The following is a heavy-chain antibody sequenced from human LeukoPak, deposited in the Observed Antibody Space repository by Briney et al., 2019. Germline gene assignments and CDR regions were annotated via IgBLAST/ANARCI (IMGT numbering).Heavy chain of an antibody. Sequence: GASVKVSCKASGGTFSIYAIIWVRQAPGQGLEWMGWISAYNGNTNYAQKLQGRVTMTTDTSTSTAYMELRSLRSDDTAVYYCARDTRYDRIDYWGQGTLVTVSS. CDR3: ARDTRYDRIDY. J-gene: IGHJ4*02. CDR1: GGTFSIYA. CDR2: ISAYNGNT. D-gene: IGHD5-12*01. V-gene: IGHV1-18*01.